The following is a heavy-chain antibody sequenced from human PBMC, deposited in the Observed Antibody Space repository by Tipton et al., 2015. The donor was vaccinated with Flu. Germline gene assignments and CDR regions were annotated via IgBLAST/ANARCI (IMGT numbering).Heavy chain of an antibody. D-gene: IGHD1-14*01. Sequence: TLSLTCTVSGGSISPYYWSWIRQPPGKGLEWIGYIYYSGSTDYNPSLKSRVAISVDTSKNQFSLKLNSVTAAYTSVYYCSRLAPDGWVLGTYYFDFWGQGILVTVSS. CDR1: GGSISPYY. CDR3: SRLAPDGWVLGTYYFDF. V-gene: IGHV4-59*01. CDR2: IYYSGST. J-gene: IGHJ4*02.